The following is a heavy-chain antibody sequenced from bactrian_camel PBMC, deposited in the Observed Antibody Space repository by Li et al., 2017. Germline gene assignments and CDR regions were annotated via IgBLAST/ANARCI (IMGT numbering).Heavy chain of an antibody. CDR1: GSTISLNT. D-gene: IGHD7*01. J-gene: IGHJ4*01. V-gene: IGHV3S53*01. CDR2: IYTKDSRL. Sequence: HVQLVESGGGSVRSGGSLRLSCVASGSTISLNTIGWFRQAPGKEREWVASIYTKDSRLLYPNFVQGRFTISKAKDNDTFYLQMSRLKPEDTGVYYCKAGGTCRSDYWGQGTQVTVS. CDR3: KAGGTCRSDY.